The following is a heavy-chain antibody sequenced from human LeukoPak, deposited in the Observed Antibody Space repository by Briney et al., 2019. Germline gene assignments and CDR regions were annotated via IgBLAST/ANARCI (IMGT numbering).Heavy chain of an antibody. J-gene: IGHJ5*02. Sequence: GGSLRLSCAASGXTFSSYAMHWVRQAPGKGLEWVAVISYDVSNKYYADSVKGRFTISRDNSKNTLYLQMNSLRAGDTAVYYCARGGVRIAVAKFDPWGQGTLVTVSS. CDR3: ARGGVRIAVAKFDP. D-gene: IGHD6-19*01. V-gene: IGHV3-30-3*01. CDR1: GXTFSSYA. CDR2: ISYDVSNK.